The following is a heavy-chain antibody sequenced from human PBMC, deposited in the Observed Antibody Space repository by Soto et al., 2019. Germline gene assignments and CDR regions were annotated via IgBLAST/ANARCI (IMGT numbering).Heavy chain of an antibody. J-gene: IGHJ4*02. Sequence: QVQLQESGPGLVKPSQTLSLTCTVSGGSISSGDYYWSWIRQPPGKGLEWIGYIYYSGSTYYNPSLKSRVTISVDTSKNQFSLKLSSVTAADTAVYYCARSSVITSLQSAYYFDYWGQGTLVTVSS. V-gene: IGHV4-30-4*01. CDR3: ARSSVITSLQSAYYFDY. D-gene: IGHD3-16*01. CDR1: GGSISSGDYY. CDR2: IYYSGST.